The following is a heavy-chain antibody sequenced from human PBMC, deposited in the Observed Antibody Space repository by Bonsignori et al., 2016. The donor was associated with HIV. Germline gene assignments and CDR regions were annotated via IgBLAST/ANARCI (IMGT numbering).Heavy chain of an antibody. D-gene: IGHD5-18*01. V-gene: IGHV1-69*01. J-gene: IGHJ4*02. CDR3: ARAASYGREFDY. Sequence: WVRQAPGQGLEWMGGIIPIFGTANYAQKFQGRVTITADESTSTAYMELSSLRSEDTAVYYCARAASYGREFDYWGQGTLVTVSS. CDR2: IIPIFGTA.